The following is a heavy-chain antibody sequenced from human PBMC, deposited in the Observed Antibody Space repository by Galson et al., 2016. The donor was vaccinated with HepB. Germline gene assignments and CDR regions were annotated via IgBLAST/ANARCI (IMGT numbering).Heavy chain of an antibody. Sequence: SLRLSCAASGFTFSSYAMHWVRQAPGKGLEWVAVISYDGSNKYYADSVKGRFTISRDNSKNTLYLQMNSLRPEDTAVYYCARDSSPRVQLWPPAYCYYYGMDVWGQGTTVTVSS. V-gene: IGHV3-30-3*01. D-gene: IGHD5-18*01. J-gene: IGHJ6*02. CDR3: ARDSSPRVQLWPPAYCYYYGMDV. CDR1: GFTFSSYA. CDR2: ISYDGSNK.